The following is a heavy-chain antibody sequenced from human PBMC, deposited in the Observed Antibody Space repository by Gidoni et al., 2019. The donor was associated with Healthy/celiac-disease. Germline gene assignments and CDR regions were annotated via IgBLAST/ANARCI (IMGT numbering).Heavy chain of an antibody. V-gene: IGHV4-30-4*01. CDR3: ARGDSGYDFLGVDP. D-gene: IGHD5-12*01. Sequence: QVQLQESGPGLVKPSQTLSLTCTVPGGSTRSGDYYRSWIRQPPGKGLEWIGYIYYSGSTSYNPSLKSRVTISVDTSKNQFSLKLSSVTAADTAVYYCARGDSGYDFLGVDPWGQGTLVTVSS. J-gene: IGHJ5*02. CDR2: IYYSGST. CDR1: GGSTRSGDYY.